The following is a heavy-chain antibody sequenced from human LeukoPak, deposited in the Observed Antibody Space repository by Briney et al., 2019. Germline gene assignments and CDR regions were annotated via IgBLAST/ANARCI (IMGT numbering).Heavy chain of an antibody. V-gene: IGHV4-59*01. Sequence: PSETLSLTCTVSGGSISSYYWSWIRKPPGKGLERIGYIYYSGSTNYNASLKRPVTISVDTLKNQFSLKLSSVTAADTAVYYCARGFGYHWGQGTLVTVSS. CDR1: GGSISSYY. D-gene: IGHD3-16*01. CDR3: ARGFGYH. J-gene: IGHJ4*02. CDR2: IYYSGST.